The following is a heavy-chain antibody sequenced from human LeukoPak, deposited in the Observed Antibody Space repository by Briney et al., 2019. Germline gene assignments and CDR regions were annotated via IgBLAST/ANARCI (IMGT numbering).Heavy chain of an antibody. CDR2: IIPIFGIA. J-gene: IGHJ4*02. CDR1: GGTFSSYA. Sequence: SVTVSCKASGGTFSSYAISWVRQAPGQGLEWMGRIIPIFGIANYAQKFQGRVTITADKSTSTAYMELSSLRSEDTAVYYCARTDSSGLIDYWGQGTLVTVSS. V-gene: IGHV1-69*04. D-gene: IGHD3-22*01. CDR3: ARTDSSGLIDY.